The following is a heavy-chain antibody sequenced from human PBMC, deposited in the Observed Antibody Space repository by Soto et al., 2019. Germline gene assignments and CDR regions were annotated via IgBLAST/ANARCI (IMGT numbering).Heavy chain of an antibody. J-gene: IGHJ4*02. V-gene: IGHV3-23*01. CDR3: AKDRGIVVVVAAHFDY. Sequence: EVQLLESGGGLVQPGGSLRLSCVASGFTFSSYAMSWVRQAPGKGLEWVSAISGSGGSTYYADYVKGRFTISRDNSKNTLYLQMNRLRGEDTAVYYCAKDRGIVVVVAAHFDYWGQGTLVTVSS. D-gene: IGHD2-15*01. CDR2: ISGSGGST. CDR1: GFTFSSYA.